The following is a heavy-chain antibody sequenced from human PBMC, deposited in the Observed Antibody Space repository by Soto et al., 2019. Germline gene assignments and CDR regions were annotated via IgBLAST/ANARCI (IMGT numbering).Heavy chain of an antibody. CDR3: ARAMASTWFDC. D-gene: IGHD2-8*01. CDR1: GYTFSGYY. J-gene: IGHJ4*02. CDR2: IDPKSGGA. Sequence: ASVKVSCKASGYTFSGYYLHWLRQAPEQGPEWMGWIDPKSGGAHYANNFQGRVTLTWDTSLSTAYMDLSSLRSDDTAVYYCARAMASTWFDCWGQGSLVTVS. V-gene: IGHV1-2*07.